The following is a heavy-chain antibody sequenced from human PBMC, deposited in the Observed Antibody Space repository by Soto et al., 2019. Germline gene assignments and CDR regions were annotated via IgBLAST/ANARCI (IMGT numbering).Heavy chain of an antibody. CDR3: ARGSIDYDPYFDS. CDR1: GASISGHF. CDR2: IYSSGSS. D-gene: IGHD4-17*01. J-gene: IGHJ4*02. Sequence: SETLSLTCTVSGASISGHFWHWIRQPPGKALEWIGYIYSSGSSNYNPSLRSRVTISVDTSKNQFSLKLTSVTAAGSAVYYCARGSIDYDPYFDSWGQGTLVTVSS. V-gene: IGHV4-59*11.